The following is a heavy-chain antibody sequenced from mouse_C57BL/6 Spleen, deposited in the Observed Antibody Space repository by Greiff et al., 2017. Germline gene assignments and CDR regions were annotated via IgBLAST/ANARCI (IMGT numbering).Heavy chain of an antibody. CDR1: GYTFTDYY. Sequence: VQLKESGPVLVKPGASVKMSCKASGYTFTDYYMNWVKQSHGKSLEWIGVINPYNGDTSYNQKFKGKATLTVDKSSSTAYMELNSLTSEDSAVYYCARKSEYYFDCWGQGTTLTVSS. CDR3: ARKSEYYFDC. CDR2: INPYNGDT. V-gene: IGHV1-19*01. J-gene: IGHJ2*01.